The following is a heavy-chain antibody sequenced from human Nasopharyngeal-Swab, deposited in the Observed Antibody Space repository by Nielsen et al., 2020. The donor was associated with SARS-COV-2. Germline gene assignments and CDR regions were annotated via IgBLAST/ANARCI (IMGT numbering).Heavy chain of an antibody. CDR3: ARGSGGNSFRWVLGKTPAYYFDY. CDR2: IKQDGSEK. Sequence: GESLKISCAASGFTFSSYWMSWVRQAPGKGLEWVANIKQDGSEKYYVDSVKGRFTISRDNAKNSLYLQMNSLRAEDTAVYYCARGSGGNSFRWVLGKTPAYYFDYWDQGTLVTVSS. D-gene: IGHD4-23*01. V-gene: IGHV3-7*01. J-gene: IGHJ4*02. CDR1: GFTFSSYW.